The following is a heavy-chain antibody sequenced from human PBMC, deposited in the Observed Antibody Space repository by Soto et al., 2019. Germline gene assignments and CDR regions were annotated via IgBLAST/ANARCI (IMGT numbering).Heavy chain of an antibody. J-gene: IGHJ6*03. CDR2: MNPNSGNT. CDR1: GYTFTSSD. D-gene: IGHD3-3*01. CDR3: ARHSHDFWSGFFNYYYYMDV. V-gene: IGHV1-8*01. Sequence: ASVKVSCKASGYTFTSSDINWVRQATGQGLEWMGWMNPNSGNTGYAQKFQGRVTMTRNTSISTAYMELSSLRSEDTAVYYCARHSHDFWSGFFNYYYYMDVWGKGTTVTVSS.